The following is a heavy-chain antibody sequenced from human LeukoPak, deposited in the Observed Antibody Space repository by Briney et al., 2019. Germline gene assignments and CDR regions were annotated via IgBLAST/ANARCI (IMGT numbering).Heavy chain of an antibody. CDR3: VRGHPWGLAFDY. J-gene: IGHJ4*02. CDR1: GFTFSSYN. CDR2: ISSSSSFI. V-gene: IGHV3-21*01. D-gene: IGHD7-27*01. Sequence: PGGSLRLSCAASGFTFSSYNMGWVRQAPGKGLEWVSSISSSSSFIHYADSLKGRFTISRDNAQNSLYLQMTSLRAKDTALYYCVRGHPWGLAFDYWGQGTLVTVSS.